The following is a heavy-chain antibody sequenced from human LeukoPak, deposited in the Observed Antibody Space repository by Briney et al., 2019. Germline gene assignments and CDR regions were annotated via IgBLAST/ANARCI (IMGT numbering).Heavy chain of an antibody. J-gene: IGHJ4*02. CDR3: ARDQDWAFDF. Sequence: GGSLRLSCAASGFTFSNYSMNWVRQAPGKGLEWVSYITRSSSATYYAGSVKGRFTISRDNASNSLYMQMNSLGAEDTAVYYCARDQDWAFDFWGQGTPVTVSS. CDR2: ITRSSSAT. V-gene: IGHV3-48*04. D-gene: IGHD3-9*01. CDR1: GFTFSNYS.